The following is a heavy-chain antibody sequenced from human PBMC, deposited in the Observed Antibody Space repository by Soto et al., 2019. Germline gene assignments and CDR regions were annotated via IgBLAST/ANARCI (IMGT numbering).Heavy chain of an antibody. J-gene: IGHJ6*02. CDR2: ISSSSSTI. CDR1: GFTFSSYS. CDR3: ARVKGSSSWYGRGYYYYGMDV. V-gene: IGHV3-48*02. D-gene: IGHD6-13*01. Sequence: GGSLRLSCAASGFTFSSYSMNWVRQAPGKGLEWVSYISSSSSTIYYADSVKGRFTISRDNAKNSLYLQMNSLRDEDTAVYYCARVKGSSSWYGRGYYYYGMDVWGQGTTVTVYS.